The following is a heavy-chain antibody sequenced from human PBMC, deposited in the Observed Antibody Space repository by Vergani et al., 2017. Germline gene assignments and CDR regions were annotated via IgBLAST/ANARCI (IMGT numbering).Heavy chain of an antibody. V-gene: IGHV1-69*12. CDR2: IIPIFGTA. D-gene: IGHD3-10*01. Sequence: QVQLVQSGAEVKKPGSSVKVSCKASGGTFSSYAISWVRQAPGQGLEWMGGIIPIFGTANYAQKFQGRVTITADESTSTAYMELSSLRSEDTAVYYCAIDISITMVRGVITLDYWGQGTLVTVSS. CDR3: AIDISITMVRGVITLDY. CDR1: GGTFSSYA. J-gene: IGHJ4*02.